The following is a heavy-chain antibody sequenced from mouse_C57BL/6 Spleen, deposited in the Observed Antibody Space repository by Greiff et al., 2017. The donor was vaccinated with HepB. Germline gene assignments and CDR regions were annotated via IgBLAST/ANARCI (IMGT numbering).Heavy chain of an antibody. CDR1: GFTFSDYG. V-gene: IGHV5-17*01. CDR2: ISSGSSTI. CDR3: ARYDYEGWYFDV. D-gene: IGHD2-4*01. Sequence: EVQLVESGGGLVKPGGSLKLSCAASGFTFSDYGMHWVRQAPEKGLEWVAYISSGSSTIYYADTVKGRFTISRDNAKNTLFLQMTSLRSEDTAMYYCARYDYEGWYFDVWGTGTTVTVSS. J-gene: IGHJ1*03.